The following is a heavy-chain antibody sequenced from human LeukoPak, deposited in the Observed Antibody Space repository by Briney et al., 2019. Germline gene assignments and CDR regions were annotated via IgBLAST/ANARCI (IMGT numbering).Heavy chain of an antibody. Sequence: GGSLRLSCAASGFTFSSYGMHWVRQAPGKGLEWVASINSDGSEGYYADVVKGRFTISRDNAKNSLYLQINSLRAEDTAVYYCARSSYSSSSSVWGQGTMVTVSS. CDR2: INSDGSEG. CDR1: GFTFSSYG. CDR3: ARSSYSSSSSV. J-gene: IGHJ3*01. V-gene: IGHV3-7*03. D-gene: IGHD6-6*01.